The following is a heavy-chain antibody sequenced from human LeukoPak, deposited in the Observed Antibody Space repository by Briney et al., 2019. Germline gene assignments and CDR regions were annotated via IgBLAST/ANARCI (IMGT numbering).Heavy chain of an antibody. V-gene: IGHV3-21*01. D-gene: IGHD3-22*01. Sequence: PGGSLRLSCAASGFTFSSYSMNWVRQAPGKGLEWVSSISSSSSYIYYADSVKGRFTISRDNAKNSLYLQMNSLRAEDTAVYYCARGFREYYYDSSGLYFDYWGQGTLVTVSS. CDR3: ARGFREYYYDSSGLYFDY. J-gene: IGHJ4*02. CDR1: GFTFSSYS. CDR2: ISSSSSYI.